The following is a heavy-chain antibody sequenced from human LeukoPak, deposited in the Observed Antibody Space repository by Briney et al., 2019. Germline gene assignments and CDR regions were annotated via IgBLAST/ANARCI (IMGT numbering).Heavy chain of an antibody. D-gene: IGHD2-21*02. Sequence: GGSLRLSCAASGFTFSSYSFNWVRQAPGRGLQWVSSISNTANYIYYADSVKGRFTISRDNAKNSLYLQMNSLRAEDTAVYYRARVTWYFDLWGRGTLVTVSS. CDR3: ARVTWYFDL. CDR2: ISNTANYI. J-gene: IGHJ2*01. CDR1: GFTFSSYS. V-gene: IGHV3-21*01.